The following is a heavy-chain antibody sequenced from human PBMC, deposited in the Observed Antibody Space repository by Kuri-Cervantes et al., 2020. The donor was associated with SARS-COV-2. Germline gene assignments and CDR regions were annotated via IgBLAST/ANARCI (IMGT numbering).Heavy chain of an antibody. J-gene: IGHJ4*02. D-gene: IGHD4-23*01. V-gene: IGHV3-7*01. Sequence: GESLKISCAASGFTFDDYGMSWVRQAPGKGLEWVANIKQDGSEKYYVDSVKGRFTISRDNAKNSLYLQMNSLRAEDTAVYYCARGDDYGGNYPYYWGQGTLVTVSS. CDR2: IKQDGSEK. CDR1: GFTFDDYG. CDR3: ARGDDYGGNYPYY.